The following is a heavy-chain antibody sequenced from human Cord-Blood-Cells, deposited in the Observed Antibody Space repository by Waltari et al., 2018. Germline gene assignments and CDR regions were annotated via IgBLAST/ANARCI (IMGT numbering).Heavy chain of an antibody. CDR1: GNTVTSSG. D-gene: IGHD6-13*01. J-gene: IGHJ4*02. Sequence: QVQLVQSGAEVKKPGASVNVSCKASGNTVTSSGISWVRATPGQGLEWMGWISAYNGNTNYAQKLQGRVTMTTDTSTSTAYMELRSLRSDDTAVYYCARGSESSSWGSFDYWGQGTLVTVSS. CDR3: ARGSESSSWGSFDY. CDR2: ISAYNGNT. V-gene: IGHV1-18*01.